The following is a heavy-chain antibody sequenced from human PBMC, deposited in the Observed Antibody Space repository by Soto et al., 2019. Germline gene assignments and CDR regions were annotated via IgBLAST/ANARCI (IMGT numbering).Heavy chain of an antibody. V-gene: IGHV3-23*01. J-gene: IGHJ4*02. D-gene: IGHD3-22*01. CDR1: GFTFSSYA. Sequence: PGGSLRLSCAAPGFTFSSYAMTWVRPAPGKGLEWVSAISGSGGSTYYADSVKGRFTISRDNSKNPLYLQMNSLRAEDTALYYCAKVPVRTMIVVVITPFDYWGQGTLVTVSS. CDR2: ISGSGGST. CDR3: AKVPVRTMIVVVITPFDY.